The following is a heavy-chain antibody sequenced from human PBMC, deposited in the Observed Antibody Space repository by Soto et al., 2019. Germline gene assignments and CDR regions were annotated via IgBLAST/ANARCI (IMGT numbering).Heavy chain of an antibody. V-gene: IGHV3-23*01. J-gene: IGHJ6*02. CDR3: AKGERITIFGVVIIRGGGYYGMGV. CDR2: ISGSGGST. Sequence: GGSLRLSCAASGFTFSSYAMSWVRQAPGKGLEWVSAISGSGGSTYYADSVKGRFTISRDNSKNTLYLQMNSLRAEDTAVYYCAKGERITIFGVVIIRGGGYYGMGVWGQGTTVTVSS. CDR1: GFTFSSYA. D-gene: IGHD3-3*01.